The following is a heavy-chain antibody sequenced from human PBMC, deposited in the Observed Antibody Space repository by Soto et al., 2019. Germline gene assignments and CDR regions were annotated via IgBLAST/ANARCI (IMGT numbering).Heavy chain of an antibody. CDR2: AKSGLYGYAT. V-gene: IGHV3-72*01. J-gene: IGHJ2*01. CDR3: ASPRAVGDALRDRYFDF. Sequence: EVQLVESGGGLVQPGGSLRLSCAASGFTFSDHFMDWVRQAPGKGLEWIGRAKSGLYGYATQYAASVKGKFTVSRVDSENSFYLHMNTLRTDDTAVYYCASPRAVGDALRDRYFDFWGRGTLVTVSS. D-gene: IGHD6-13*01. CDR1: GFTFSDHF.